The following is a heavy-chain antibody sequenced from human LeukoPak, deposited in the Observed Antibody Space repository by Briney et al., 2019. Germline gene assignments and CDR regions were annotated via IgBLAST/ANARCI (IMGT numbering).Heavy chain of an antibody. Sequence: SETLSLTCAVYGGSFSGYYWSWIRQPPGKGLEWIGYIYYSGSTYYNPSLKSRVTISVDTSKNQFSLKLSSVTAADTAVYYCARDGGDFDYWGQGTLVTVSS. CDR1: GGSFSGYY. CDR2: IYYSGST. D-gene: IGHD2-15*01. J-gene: IGHJ4*02. CDR3: ARDGGDFDY. V-gene: IGHV4-30-4*08.